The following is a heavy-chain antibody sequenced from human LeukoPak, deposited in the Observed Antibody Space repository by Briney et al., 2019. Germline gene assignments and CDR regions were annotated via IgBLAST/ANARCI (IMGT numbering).Heavy chain of an antibody. CDR2: ITGSGGGT. J-gene: IGHJ4*02. D-gene: IGHD3-9*01. Sequence: GGSLRLSCAASGVTFSNYAMSWVRQAPGKGLEWVSAITGSGGGTYYADSVKGRFTISRDNSKNTLYLQMNSLRAEDTAVYYCAKWGDYDVLTGYYDPDYWGQGTLVTVSS. CDR3: AKWGDYDVLTGYYDPDY. V-gene: IGHV3-23*01. CDR1: GVTFSNYA.